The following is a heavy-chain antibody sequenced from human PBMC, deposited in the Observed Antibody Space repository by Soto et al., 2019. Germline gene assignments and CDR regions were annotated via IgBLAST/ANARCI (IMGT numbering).Heavy chain of an antibody. CDR2: INPSGGST. Sequence: GASVKVSCKASGYTFTSYYMHWVRQAPGQGLEWMGIINPSGGSTSYAPRFQGRVTMTRDTSTSTVYMGLSSLTSEDTAVYYCARDHLDRYYYDSSGYYPPDSWGKGTLVTVPS. CDR1: GYTFTSYY. J-gene: IGHJ4*02. D-gene: IGHD3-22*01. V-gene: IGHV1-46*01. CDR3: ARDHLDRYYYDSSGYYPPDS.